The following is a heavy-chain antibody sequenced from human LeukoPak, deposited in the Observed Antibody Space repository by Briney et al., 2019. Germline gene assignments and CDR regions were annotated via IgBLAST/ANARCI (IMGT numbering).Heavy chain of an antibody. J-gene: IGHJ4*02. CDR3: AAEYGGGMSD. Sequence: SETLSLTCTVYGGSFSGYYWSWIHQPPGKGLEWIGEINDSGATIYNPSLKSRVTISVDTSKNQFSLKLSSVTAADTAVYYCAAEYGGGMSDWGQGTLVTVSS. CDR1: GGSFSGYY. V-gene: IGHV4-34*01. D-gene: IGHD5-12*01. CDR2: INDSGAT.